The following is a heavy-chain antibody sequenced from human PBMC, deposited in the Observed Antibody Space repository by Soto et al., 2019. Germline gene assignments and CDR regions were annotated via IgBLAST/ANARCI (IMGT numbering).Heavy chain of an antibody. CDR2: INPNSGGT. J-gene: IGHJ4*02. CDR1: GYTFTGYY. CDR3: ARGVSGWSPFDL. V-gene: IGHV1-2*02. Sequence: ASVKVSCKASGYTFTGYYMHWVRQAPGQGLEWMGWINPNSGGTNYAQKFQGRVTMTRDTSISTAYMELNSLKSDDTAVFFCARGVSGWSPFDLWGQGTLVTVSS. D-gene: IGHD6-19*01.